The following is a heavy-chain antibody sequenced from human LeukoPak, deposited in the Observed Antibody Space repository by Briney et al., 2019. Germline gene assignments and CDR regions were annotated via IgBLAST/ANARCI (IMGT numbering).Heavy chain of an antibody. D-gene: IGHD2/OR15-2a*01. V-gene: IGHV4-39*01. CDR1: GGSISSSNYY. Sequence: SETLSLTCTVSGGSISSSNYYWGWIRQPPGKGLEWIGTIYYSGDSYYNPSLKSRASISVDTSKNRFSLNVNSVTAADTAVYFCARHENIIMVPTAHAFDHWGQGALVTVSS. CDR2: IYYSGDS. J-gene: IGHJ4*02. CDR3: ARHENIIMVPTAHAFDH.